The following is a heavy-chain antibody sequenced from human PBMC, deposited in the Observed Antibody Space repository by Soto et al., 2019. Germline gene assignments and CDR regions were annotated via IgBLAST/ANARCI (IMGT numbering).Heavy chain of an antibody. CDR1: GGSIRDYF. CDR2: ISSSGTV. D-gene: IGHD1-7*01. J-gene: IGHJ6*02. Sequence: TSETLSLTCSVSGGSIRDYFWTWIRQSPGRGLEWIGYISSSGTVKYNSSLKSRVTISLDRSRNQFSLKLSSVTAADTAVYFCARDRKLGLPGNYYYYGMDVWGQGTTVTV. V-gene: IGHV4-59*01. CDR3: ARDRKLGLPGNYYYYGMDV.